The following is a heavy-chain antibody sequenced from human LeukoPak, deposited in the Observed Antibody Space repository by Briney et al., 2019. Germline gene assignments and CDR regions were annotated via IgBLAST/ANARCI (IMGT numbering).Heavy chain of an antibody. J-gene: IGHJ6*03. CDR3: ARVRCSSTNCYSYYIDV. Sequence: ASVKVSCKASGYTFTDYDIHWLRQAPGQGLEWMGWINSNSGGTNYAQKFQGRVTMTRDRSISTAYMELSRLRSDDTAVYYCARVRCSSTNCYSYYIDVWGKGTTVTVSS. D-gene: IGHD2-2*02. V-gene: IGHV1-2*02. CDR1: GYTFTDYD. CDR2: INSNSGGT.